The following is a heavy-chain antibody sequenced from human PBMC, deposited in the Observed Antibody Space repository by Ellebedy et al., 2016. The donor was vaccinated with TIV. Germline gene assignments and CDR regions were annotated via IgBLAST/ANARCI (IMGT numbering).Heavy chain of an antibody. V-gene: IGHV5-51*01. CDR3: ARHERDYYDSSGPDY. CDR2: IYPGDSDI. CDR1: GYSFTSYW. J-gene: IGHJ4*02. Sequence: GESLKISXKGSGYSFTSYWISWVRQMPGKGLEWMGIIYPGDSDIRYSPSFQGQVTISADKSISTAYLQWSSLKASSTAMYYCARHERDYYDSSGPDYWGQGTLVTVSS. D-gene: IGHD3-22*01.